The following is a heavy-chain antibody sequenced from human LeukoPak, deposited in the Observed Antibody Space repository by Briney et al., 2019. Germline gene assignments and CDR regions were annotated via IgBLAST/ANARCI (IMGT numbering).Heavy chain of an antibody. CDR3: ARGVGYNWFDP. CDR1: GYSISSGYY. V-gene: IGHV4-38-2*02. Sequence: SETLSLTCTVSGYSISSGYYWGWIRPPPGKGLEWIGSIYYSGSTYYNPSLKSRVTISVDTSKNQFSLKLSSVTAADTAVYYCARGVGYNWFDPWGQGTLVTVSS. D-gene: IGHD1-26*01. J-gene: IGHJ5*02. CDR2: IYYSGST.